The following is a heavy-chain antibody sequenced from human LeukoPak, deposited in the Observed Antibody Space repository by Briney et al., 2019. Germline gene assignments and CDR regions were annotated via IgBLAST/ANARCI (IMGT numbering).Heavy chain of an antibody. CDR3: AKVAYCSGGSCWNYFDY. Sequence: GGSLRLSCAASGFNFDDYAMHWVRQAPGKGLEWVSLISGDGGNTYYADSAKGRLTISRDNSKNSLYLQMNSLRTEDTALYYCAKVAYCSGGSCWNYFDYWGQGTLVTVSS. CDR2: ISGDGGNT. J-gene: IGHJ4*02. D-gene: IGHD2-15*01. V-gene: IGHV3-43*02. CDR1: GFNFDDYA.